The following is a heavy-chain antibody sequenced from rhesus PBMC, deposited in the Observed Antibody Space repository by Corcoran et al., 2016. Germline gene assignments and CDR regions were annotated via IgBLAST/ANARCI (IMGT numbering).Heavy chain of an antibody. D-gene: IGHD3-9*01. CDR2: INPSNGHT. J-gene: IGHJ4*01. CDR1: GYTFTSYY. CDR3: ARGGRYYEYDYGYSRMGVDY. Sequence: QVQLVQSGAEVKKPGTSVKLSCKASGYTFTSYYINWVRQAPGQVLEWMGVINPSNGHTSLGQNLRCRGTMTMDTSTSTAYMALNSLRSEDTAVYSCARGGRYYEYDYGYSRMGVDYWGQGVLVTVSS. V-gene: IGHV1-200*01.